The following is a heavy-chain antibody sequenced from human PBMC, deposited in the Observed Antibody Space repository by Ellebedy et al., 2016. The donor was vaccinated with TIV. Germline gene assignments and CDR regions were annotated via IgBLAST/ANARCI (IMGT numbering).Heavy chain of an antibody. CDR3: ARDQQQLVIHNYYGLDV. CDR1: GYTFTSYG. V-gene: IGHV1-18*04. D-gene: IGHD6-13*01. Sequence: AASVKVSCKASGYTFTSYGISWVRQAPGQGLEWMGWISGHDGDTNYAQKLQGRVTMTTDTSTSTAYMELRSLRSDDTAVYYCARDQQQLVIHNYYGLDVWGQGTTSPSP. J-gene: IGHJ6*02. CDR2: ISGHDGDT.